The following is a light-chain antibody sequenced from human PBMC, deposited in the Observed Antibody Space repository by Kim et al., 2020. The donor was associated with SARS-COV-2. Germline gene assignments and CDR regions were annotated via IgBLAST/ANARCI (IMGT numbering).Light chain of an antibody. CDR1: SSDFGGYNY. Sequence: GQSLTISCAGTSSDFGGYNYVSWYQQHPGKAPKLMIYDVSKRPSGVPVRFSGSKSGNTASLTISGLQAEDEADYYCCSYAGSYTLVFGGGTKLTV. CDR3: CSYAGSYTLV. J-gene: IGLJ3*02. V-gene: IGLV2-11*01. CDR2: DVS.